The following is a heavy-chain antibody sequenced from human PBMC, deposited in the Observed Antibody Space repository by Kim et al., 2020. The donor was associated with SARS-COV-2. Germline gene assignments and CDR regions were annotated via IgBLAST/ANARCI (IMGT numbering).Heavy chain of an antibody. CDR3: ARDRIVVVPAAIRLDYYYGMDV. J-gene: IGHJ6*02. Sequence: ASVKVSCKASGYTFTSYGISWVRQAPGQGLEWMGWISAYNGNTNYAQKLQGRVTMTTDTSTSTAYMELRSLRSDDTAVYYCARDRIVVVPAAIRLDYYYGMDVWGQGTTVTVSS. CDR1: GYTFTSYG. V-gene: IGHV1-18*04. D-gene: IGHD2-2*01. CDR2: ISAYNGNT.